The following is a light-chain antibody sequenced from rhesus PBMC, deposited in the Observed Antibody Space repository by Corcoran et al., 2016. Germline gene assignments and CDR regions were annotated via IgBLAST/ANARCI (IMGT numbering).Light chain of an antibody. CDR2: DAS. J-gene: IGKJ1*01. Sequence: DIQLTQSPSSLSASVGDRVTITCRASQGISSYLAWYQQKSGKAPKLLIYDASNLQSGVPSRFSGSGSGTEFTLTISSLQPEDVATYFCQQVNSYPCTFGQGTKVEIK. CDR3: QQVNSYPCT. V-gene: IGKV1-38*01. CDR1: QGISSY.